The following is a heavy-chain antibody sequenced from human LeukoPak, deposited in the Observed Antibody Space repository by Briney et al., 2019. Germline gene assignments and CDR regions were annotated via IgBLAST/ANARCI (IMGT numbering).Heavy chain of an antibody. J-gene: IGHJ4*02. CDR3: AKAANYDILTGYYLDY. D-gene: IGHD3-9*01. Sequence: GGSLRLSCAASGFTFSTYSLNWVRQAPGKGLEWVSSISYGSTYIYYADSVKGRFTISRDNAKNSLYLQMNNLRAEDTAIYYCAKAANYDILTGYYLDYWGQGTLVTVSS. CDR2: ISYGSTYI. V-gene: IGHV3-21*04. CDR1: GFTFSTYS.